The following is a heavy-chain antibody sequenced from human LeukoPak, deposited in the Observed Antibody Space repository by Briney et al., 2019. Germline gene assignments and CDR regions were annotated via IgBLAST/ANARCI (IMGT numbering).Heavy chain of an antibody. D-gene: IGHD6-13*01. V-gene: IGHV3-30*04. CDR3: ASYSSSWYGNWFDP. CDR2: ISYDGSNK. J-gene: IGHJ5*02. Sequence: GRSLRLSCAASGFTFSSYAMHCVRQAPGKGLEWVAVISYDGSNKYYADSVRGRFTISRDNSKNTLYLQMNSLRAEDTAVYYCASYSSSWYGNWFDPWGQGTLVTVSS. CDR1: GFTFSSYA.